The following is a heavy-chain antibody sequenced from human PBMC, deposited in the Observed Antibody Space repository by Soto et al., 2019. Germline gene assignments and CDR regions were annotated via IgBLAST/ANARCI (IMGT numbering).Heavy chain of an antibody. D-gene: IGHD2-2*01. J-gene: IGHJ4*02. Sequence: ASVKFYFEASVYAFTSDGISWLRQAPGQGLEWMGWIYTRSGGTFDEQKFQGRVTMTRDTSMSTVYMELRGLTSDDTAIYYCATDEYAIFPYWGQGSLVTVSS. CDR2: IYTRSGGT. V-gene: IGHV1-18*04. CDR1: VYAFTSDG. CDR3: ATDEYAIFPY.